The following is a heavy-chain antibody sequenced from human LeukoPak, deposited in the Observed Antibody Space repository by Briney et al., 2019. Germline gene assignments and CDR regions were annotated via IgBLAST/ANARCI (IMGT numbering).Heavy chain of an antibody. CDR2: FDPEDGET. Sequence: ASVKVSCKVSGYTLTELSMHWVRQAPGKGLEWMGGFDPEDGETIYAQKFQGRVTMTEDTSTDTAYMELSSLRSEDTAVYYCANGGVYGSGSYYYNWFDPWGQGTLVTVSS. D-gene: IGHD3-10*01. CDR3: ANGGVYGSGSYYYNWFDP. CDR1: GYTLTELS. J-gene: IGHJ5*02. V-gene: IGHV1-24*01.